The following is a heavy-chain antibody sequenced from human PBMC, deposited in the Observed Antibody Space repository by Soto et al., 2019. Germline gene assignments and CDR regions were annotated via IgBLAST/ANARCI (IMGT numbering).Heavy chain of an antibody. V-gene: IGHV3-23*01. CDR2: ISATGGST. CDR1: VCTFSCYF. J-gene: IGHJ4*02. D-gene: IGHD3-16*02. Sequence: WLSXRLSWSFAVCTFSCYFSTLFRQAPGKGLECVSSISATGGSTYYAGYVKGRLTIYRDNSKNTLFLQMNSLRAEDTAIYYCEKADHPRRSIGFDYWRQGNTATASS. CDR3: EKADHPRRSIGFDY.